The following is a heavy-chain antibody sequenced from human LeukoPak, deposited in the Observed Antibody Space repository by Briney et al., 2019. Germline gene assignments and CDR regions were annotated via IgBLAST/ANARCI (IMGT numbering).Heavy chain of an antibody. CDR3: ARNFDS. J-gene: IGHJ4*02. CDR1: GLTFTSSD. V-gene: IGHV3-21*01. CDR2: ITRSGSNL. Sequence: GGSLRLSCVASGLTFTSSDFNWIRQAPGKGLDWLSTITRSGSNLYYADSVKGRFTTSRDDAKDSVYLQMESLRVEATAIYYCARNFDSWGQGTLVTVSS.